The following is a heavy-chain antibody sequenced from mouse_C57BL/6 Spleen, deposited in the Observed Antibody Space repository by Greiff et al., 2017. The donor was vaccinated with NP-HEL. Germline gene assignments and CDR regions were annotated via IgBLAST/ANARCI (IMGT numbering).Heavy chain of an antibody. Sequence: EVQRVESGGGLVQSGRSLRLSCATSGFTFSDFYMEWVRQAPGKGLEWIAASRNKANDYTTEYSASVKGRFIVSRDTSQSILYLQMNALRAEDTAIYYCARDARGYYGSSYGYFDVWGTGTTVTVSS. J-gene: IGHJ1*03. V-gene: IGHV7-1*01. CDR3: ARDARGYYGSSYGYFDV. D-gene: IGHD1-1*01. CDR1: GFTFSDFY. CDR2: SRNKANDYTT.